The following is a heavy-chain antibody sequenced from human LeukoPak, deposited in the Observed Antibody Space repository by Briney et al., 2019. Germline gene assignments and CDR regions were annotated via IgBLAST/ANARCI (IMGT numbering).Heavy chain of an antibody. CDR1: GFTFSSYW. CDR3: ATGGGWYFDY. V-gene: IGHV3-74*01. CDR2: IKSDGSST. Sequence: PGGSLRLSGAASGFTFSSYWMHWVRQAPGKGLVWVSRIKSDGSSTSYADSVKGRFTISRDNAKNSLYLQMNSLRVEDTAVYYCATGGGWYFDYWGQGALITASS. J-gene: IGHJ4*02. D-gene: IGHD6-19*01.